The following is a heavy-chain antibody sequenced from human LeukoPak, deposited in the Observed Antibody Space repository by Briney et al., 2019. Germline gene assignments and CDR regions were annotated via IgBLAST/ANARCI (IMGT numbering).Heavy chain of an antibody. CDR2: IYTSGST. CDR1: GGSISSGSYY. CDR3: ASQPSGYDLGVYAFDI. V-gene: IGHV4-61*02. Sequence: PSQTLSLTCTVSGGSISSGSYYWSWIRQPAGKGLEWIGRIYTSGSTNYNPSLKSRVTISVDTSKNQFSLKLSSVTAADTAVYYCASQPSGYDLGVYAFDIWGQGTMVTVSS. D-gene: IGHD5-12*01. J-gene: IGHJ3*02.